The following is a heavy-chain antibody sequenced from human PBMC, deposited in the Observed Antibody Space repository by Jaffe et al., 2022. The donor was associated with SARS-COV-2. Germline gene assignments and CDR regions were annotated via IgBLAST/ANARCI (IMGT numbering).Heavy chain of an antibody. CDR2: ISSSSRTI. Sequence: EVQLVESGGALVQPGGSLRLSCAASGFTISSYGMHWVRQAPGKGLEWISYISSSSRTIYYADSLRGRFTISRDNAKSSLYLQMNSLRDEDTAVYYCARDYYGSGSYNWFDPWGQGTLVTVSS. CDR1: GFTISSYG. V-gene: IGHV3-48*02. D-gene: IGHD3-10*01. J-gene: IGHJ5*02. CDR3: ARDYYGSGSYNWFDP.